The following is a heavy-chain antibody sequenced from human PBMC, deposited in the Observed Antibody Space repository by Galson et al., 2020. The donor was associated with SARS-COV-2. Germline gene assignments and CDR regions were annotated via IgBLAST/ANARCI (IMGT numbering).Heavy chain of an antibody. CDR2: ISPSGAHT. Sequence: SCAASGFTFTNSEMNWVRQTPEKGLEWLSTISPSGAHTWCPDSVKGRFTISRDNAKNSVFLQMNSLRVEDTGVYYFVRRIRRQFDFWGHGTMVTVSS. V-gene: IGHV3-48*03. CDR3: VRRIRRQFDF. J-gene: IGHJ4*01. CDR1: GFTFTNSE.